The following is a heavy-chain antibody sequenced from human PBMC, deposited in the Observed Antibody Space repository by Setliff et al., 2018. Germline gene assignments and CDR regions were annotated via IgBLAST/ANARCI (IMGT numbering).Heavy chain of an antibody. Sequence: SETLSLTCAAYGGTFSDYHWTWIRQSPEKGLEWIGEINHRGSTNYNPPLKSRVTISLDTSKNQFSLNLTSVTAADTAVYYCARASSGWYSAYYYYMDVWGKGTTVTVSS. D-gene: IGHD6-19*01. V-gene: IGHV4-34*01. CDR3: ARASSGWYSAYYYYMDV. CDR2: INHRGST. J-gene: IGHJ6*03. CDR1: GGTFSDYH.